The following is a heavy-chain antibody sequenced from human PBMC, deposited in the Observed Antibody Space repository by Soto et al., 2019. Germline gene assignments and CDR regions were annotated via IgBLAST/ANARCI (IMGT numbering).Heavy chain of an antibody. CDR1: GGSISSGAYY. CDR3: ARQPSNICDSPSCHAFDI. D-gene: IGHD2-2*01. J-gene: IGHJ3*02. Sequence: SETLSLTCSVSGGSISSGAYYWNWIRQHPRKGLEWIGYIYYSGTTYYNPSLGSRVSISADTSKNQSSLKLNSVTVADTAVYYCARQPSNICDSPSCHAFDIWGQGTMVTVS. CDR2: IYYSGTT. V-gene: IGHV4-31*03.